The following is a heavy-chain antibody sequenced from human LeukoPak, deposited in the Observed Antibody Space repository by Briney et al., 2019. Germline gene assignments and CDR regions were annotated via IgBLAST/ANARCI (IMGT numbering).Heavy chain of an antibody. CDR1: GYSFTSYD. D-gene: IGHD6-13*01. Sequence: ASVKVSCKASGYSFTSYDINWVRQATGQGLEWMRWMNPNSGKTGYAQKFQGRVTITRNTSISTAYMELSSLRSEDTAVYYCARGSQRGIAAAGTARYWGQGTLVTVSS. J-gene: IGHJ4*02. CDR3: ARGSQRGIAAAGTARY. V-gene: IGHV1-8*03. CDR2: MNPNSGKT.